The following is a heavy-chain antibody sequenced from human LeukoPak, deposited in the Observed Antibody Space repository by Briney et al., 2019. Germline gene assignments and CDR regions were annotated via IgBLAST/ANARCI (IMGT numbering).Heavy chain of an antibody. CDR3: ARVLRWYYGSGSYFNWFDP. J-gene: IGHJ5*02. V-gene: IGHV1-69*05. D-gene: IGHD3-10*01. Sequence: SVKVSCKASGGTFSSYAISWVRQAPGQGLEWVGGIIPIFGTANYAQKFQGRVTITTDESTSTAYMELSSLRSEDTAVYYCARVLRWYYGSGSYFNWFDPWGQGTLVTVSS. CDR2: IIPIFGTA. CDR1: GGTFSSYA.